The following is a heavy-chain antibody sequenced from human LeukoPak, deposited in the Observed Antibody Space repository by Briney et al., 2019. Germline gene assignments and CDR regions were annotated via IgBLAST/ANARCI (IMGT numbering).Heavy chain of an antibody. D-gene: IGHD2-15*01. CDR2: INHSGST. CDR3: ARGPCSGGSCLWYFDY. CDR1: GGSFSGYY. J-gene: IGHJ4*02. Sequence: PSETLSLTCALDGGSFSGYYWSWIRQPPGKGLEWIGEINHSGSTNYNPSLKSRVTISVDTSKNQFSLKLSSVTAADTAVYYCARGPCSGGSCLWYFDYWGQGTLVTVSS. V-gene: IGHV4-34*01.